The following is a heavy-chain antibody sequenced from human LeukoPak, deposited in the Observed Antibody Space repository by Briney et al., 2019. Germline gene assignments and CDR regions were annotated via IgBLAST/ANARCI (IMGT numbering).Heavy chain of an antibody. CDR3: ARISVGVLLDY. CDR2: IYYSGST. J-gene: IGHJ4*02. Sequence: SETLSLTCTVSGYSISSGYYWGWIRQPPGKGLEWIGEIYYSGSTNYNPSLKSRVTISVDKSKNQFSLKLSSVTAADTAVYYCARISVGVLLDYWGQGTLVTVSS. CDR1: GYSISSGYY. D-gene: IGHD6-6*01. V-gene: IGHV4-38-2*02.